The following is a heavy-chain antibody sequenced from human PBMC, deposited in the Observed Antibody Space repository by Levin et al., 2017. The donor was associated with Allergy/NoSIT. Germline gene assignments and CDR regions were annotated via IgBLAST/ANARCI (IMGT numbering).Heavy chain of an antibody. V-gene: IGHV3-23*01. J-gene: IGHJ6*02. CDR2: ISGSGGST. CDR1: GFTFSSYA. Sequence: GGSLRLSCAASGFTFSSYAMSWVRQAPGKGLEWVSAISGSGGSTYYADSVKGRFTISRDNSKNTLYLQMNSLRAEDTAVYYCATSPTYYDFWSGYYSYYYYYGMDVWGQGTTVTVSS. D-gene: IGHD3-3*01. CDR3: ATSPTYYDFWSGYYSYYYYYGMDV.